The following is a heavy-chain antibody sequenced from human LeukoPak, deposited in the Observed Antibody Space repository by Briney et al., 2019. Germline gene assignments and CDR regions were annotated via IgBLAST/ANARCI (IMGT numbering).Heavy chain of an antibody. CDR2: INPSGDNT. CDR1: GYIFTSYY. CDR3: VSSIAAAPFDS. Sequence: ASVKGSCKASGYIFTSYYMHWVRQAPGQGLEWMGIINPSGDNTNYAQKFKGRVTMTRDTSTSTVYLELSSLRSEDTAVYYCVSSIAAAPFDSWGQGTLVTVSS. J-gene: IGHJ4*02. V-gene: IGHV1-46*01. D-gene: IGHD6-13*01.